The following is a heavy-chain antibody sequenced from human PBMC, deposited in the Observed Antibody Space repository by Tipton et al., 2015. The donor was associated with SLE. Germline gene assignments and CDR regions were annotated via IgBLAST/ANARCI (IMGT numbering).Heavy chain of an antibody. CDR3: ARYCGGSWSLPNWFDP. CDR1: GYSISSGNW. V-gene: IGHV4-28*01. J-gene: IGHJ5*02. D-gene: IGHD6-13*01. CDR2: IYYTGRT. Sequence: TLSLTCSVSGYSISSGNWWGWIRQPPGKGLGWIGFIYYTGRTYYNPSPKSRVTISEDTSRNQLSLKLSSVTAADTAVYYCARYCGGSWSLPNWFDPWGQGILVTVSS.